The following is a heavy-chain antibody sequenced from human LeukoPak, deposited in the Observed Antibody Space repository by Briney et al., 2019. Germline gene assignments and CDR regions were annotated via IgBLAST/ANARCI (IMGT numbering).Heavy chain of an antibody. CDR2: IYYSGST. V-gene: IGHV4-59*08. J-gene: IGHJ3*02. Sequence: SETLSLTCTVSGGSTSSYYWSWIRQPPGKGLEWIGYIYYSGSTNYNPSLKSRVTISVDTSKNQFSLKLSSVTAADTAVYYCARQRRAGYRPNAFDIWGQGTMVTVSS. CDR3: ARQRRAGYRPNAFDI. D-gene: IGHD1-1*01. CDR1: GGSTSSYY.